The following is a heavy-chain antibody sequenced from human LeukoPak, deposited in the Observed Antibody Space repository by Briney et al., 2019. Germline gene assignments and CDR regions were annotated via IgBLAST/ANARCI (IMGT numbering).Heavy chain of an antibody. CDR2: INPNSGGT. D-gene: IGHD3-22*01. Sequence: ASVKVSCKASGYTFTGYYMHWVRQAPGHGLEWMGWINPNSGGTNYAQKFQGRVTMTRDTSISTAYMELSRLRSDDTAVYYCAREPYYYDSSGYSYYFDYWGQGTLVTVSS. J-gene: IGHJ4*02. CDR1: GYTFTGYY. CDR3: AREPYYYDSSGYSYYFDY. V-gene: IGHV1-2*02.